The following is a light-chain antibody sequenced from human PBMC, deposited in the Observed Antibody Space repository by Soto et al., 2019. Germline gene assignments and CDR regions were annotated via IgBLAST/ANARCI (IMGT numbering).Light chain of an antibody. CDR3: QYYGGTFIT. V-gene: IGKV3-20*01. Sequence: EIVLTQSPGTLSLSPGERATLSCRASQSVSSTYLAWYQQKPGQAPRLLIYAASSRATGIPDRFSGSGSGTDFTLIISRLEPEDFAVYYCQYYGGTFITFGQGTRLEIK. CDR1: QSVSSTY. J-gene: IGKJ5*01. CDR2: AAS.